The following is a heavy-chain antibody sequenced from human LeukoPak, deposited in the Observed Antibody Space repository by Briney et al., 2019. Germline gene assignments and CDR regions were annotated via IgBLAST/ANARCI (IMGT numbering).Heavy chain of an antibody. Sequence: SETLSLNCSVPDGSINNYYWSWIRQPAGKGLEWIGRIHASGSTNYNPSLKSRLTISVDTSKNQFSLKLSSVTAADTAVYYCARDGGSGWYGDWGQGTLVTVSS. CDR3: ARDGGSGWYGD. CDR2: IHASGST. D-gene: IGHD6-19*01. J-gene: IGHJ4*02. V-gene: IGHV4-4*07. CDR1: DGSINNYY.